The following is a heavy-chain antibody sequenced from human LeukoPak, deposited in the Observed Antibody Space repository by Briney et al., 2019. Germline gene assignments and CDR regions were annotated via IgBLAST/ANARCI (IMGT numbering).Heavy chain of an antibody. Sequence: GGSLRLSCAASGFSFSESYMSWICQTPGRGLEWVAYISGSGSSMYYADAVKGRFTISRDNARNSLYLYMSSLRADDTAVFYCARGKRRFDYLGQGTLVTVSS. CDR2: ISGSGSSM. V-gene: IGHV3-11*01. CDR1: GFSFSESY. CDR3: ARGKRRFDY. J-gene: IGHJ4*02.